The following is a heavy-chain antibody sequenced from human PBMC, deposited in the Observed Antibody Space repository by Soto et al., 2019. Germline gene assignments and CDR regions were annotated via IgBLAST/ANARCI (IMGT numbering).Heavy chain of an antibody. Sequence: SETLSLTCAVYGGSFSGYYWSWIRQPPGKGLEWTGEINHSGSTNYNPSLKSRVTISVDTSKNQFSLKLSSVTAADTAVYYCAKSLKYYGDYGYWGQGTLVTVSS. J-gene: IGHJ4*02. CDR3: AKSLKYYGDYGY. CDR2: INHSGST. V-gene: IGHV4-34*01. CDR1: GGSFSGYY. D-gene: IGHD4-17*01.